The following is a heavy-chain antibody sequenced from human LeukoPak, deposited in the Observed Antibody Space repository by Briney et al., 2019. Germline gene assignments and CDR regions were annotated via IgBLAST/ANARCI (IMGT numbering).Heavy chain of an antibody. V-gene: IGHV4-39*07. Sequence: SETLSLTCTVSGGSISSSSYYWGWIRQPPGKGLEWIGSVYYSGTTFYNPSLKSRVTISVDTSRNQFSLKLNSVTAADTAVYYCARGRDKWFNWFDPWGQGTLVTVSS. CDR1: GGSISSSSYY. D-gene: IGHD3-22*01. J-gene: IGHJ5*02. CDR3: ARGRDKWFNWFDP. CDR2: VYYSGTT.